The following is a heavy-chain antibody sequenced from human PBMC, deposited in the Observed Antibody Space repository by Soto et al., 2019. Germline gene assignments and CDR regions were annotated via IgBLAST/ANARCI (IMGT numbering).Heavy chain of an antibody. CDR1: GFSLSTSGVG. CDR2: IYWNDDK. Sequence: QITLKESGPTLLNSTQTLTLTCTFSGFSLSTSGVGVGWIRQPPGKALEWLALIYWNDDKRYSPSLKSRLTITKNAAKNQVVLTMTNMDPVDTATYYCAQSLLHTHYYGRSAVPRPGSFDYWGQGTLVTVFS. CDR3: AQSLLHTHYYGRSAVPRPGSFDY. J-gene: IGHJ4*02. D-gene: IGHD3-10*01. V-gene: IGHV2-5*01.